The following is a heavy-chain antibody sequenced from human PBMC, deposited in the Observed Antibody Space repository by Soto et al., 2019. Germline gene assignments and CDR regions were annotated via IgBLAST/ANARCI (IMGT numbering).Heavy chain of an antibody. D-gene: IGHD3-10*01. J-gene: IGHJ6*02. CDR1: EYSFTSYW. CDR2: IYPGDSDT. CDR3: AGGGVRGVITRTRDYYGMDV. V-gene: IGHV5-51*01. Sequence: PGESLKISCKGSEYSFTSYWIGWVRQMPGKGLEWMWIIYPGDSDTRYSPSFQGQVTISADKSISTAFLQWSSLKASDTAMYYFAGGGVRGVITRTRDYYGMDVWGQGTTVTVSS.